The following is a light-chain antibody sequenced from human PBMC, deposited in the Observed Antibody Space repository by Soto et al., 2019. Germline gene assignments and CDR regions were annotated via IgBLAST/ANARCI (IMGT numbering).Light chain of an antibody. Sequence: DIQMTQSPSTLSASVGDRVTITCRASQSISSWLAWYQQKPGKAPKLLIYYASSLESGVPSRFSGSGSGTEFPLTISSLQPDDFATYYCQQYNSYSLLTFGGGTKVDLK. CDR2: YAS. V-gene: IGKV1-5*01. CDR3: QQYNSYSLLT. J-gene: IGKJ4*01. CDR1: QSISSW.